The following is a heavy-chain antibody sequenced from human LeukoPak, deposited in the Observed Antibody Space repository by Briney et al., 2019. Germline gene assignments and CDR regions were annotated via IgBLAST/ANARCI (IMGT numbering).Heavy chain of an antibody. CDR2: IYYSGST. Sequence: SETLSLTCTVSGDSMSSYYWSWIPQPAGKGLEWIGHIYYSGSTDYNPSLKSRLTISVDTSKNQFSLQLSSVTAADTAVYFCARQNSGARLNVWGQGTTVTVSS. J-gene: IGHJ6*02. CDR1: GDSMSSYY. V-gene: IGHV4-59*08. D-gene: IGHD6-25*01. CDR3: ARQNSGARLNV.